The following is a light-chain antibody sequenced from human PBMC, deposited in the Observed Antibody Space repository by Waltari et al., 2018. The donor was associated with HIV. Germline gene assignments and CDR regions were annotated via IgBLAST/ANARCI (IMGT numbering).Light chain of an antibody. CDR3: QQYFDTPT. J-gene: IGKJ1*01. V-gene: IGKV4-1*01. Sequence: IVMTQSPDSLAVSLGERATINCRSSQSVLYDSKNENYLSWYQQKRGQPPKLLLYWASTRDSGVPELFSGSGSGTDFTLTTSSLQAEDVAVYYCQQYFDTPTFGQGTKVEIK. CDR2: WAS. CDR1: QSVLYDSKNENY.